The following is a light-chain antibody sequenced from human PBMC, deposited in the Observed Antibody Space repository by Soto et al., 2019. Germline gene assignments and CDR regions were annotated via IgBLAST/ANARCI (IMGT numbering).Light chain of an antibody. CDR3: QQGYSAPWT. CDR2: AAS. V-gene: IGKV1-39*01. J-gene: IGKJ1*01. Sequence: DIQMTQSPSSLSASLGDRVTSTWRASQSISNFLHWYQQTPGKPPELLIYAASNLQSGVPSRFSGGGSGTDLTLTISSLQPEDFATYYCQQGYSAPWTFGQGTKVEIK. CDR1: QSISNF.